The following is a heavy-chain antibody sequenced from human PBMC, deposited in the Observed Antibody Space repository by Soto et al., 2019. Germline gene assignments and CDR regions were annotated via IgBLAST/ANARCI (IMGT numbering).Heavy chain of an antibody. CDR3: ARGMARGAFDY. V-gene: IGHV4-34*01. Sequence: QVQLQQWGAGLLKPSETLSLTCAVYGGSFSGYYWSWILQPPGKGLEWIGEINHSGSTNYNPSLKRRVTISVDTSKNQFSLKLSSVTAADTAVYYCARGMARGAFDYWGQGTLVTVSS. D-gene: IGHD5-12*01. CDR2: INHSGST. J-gene: IGHJ4*02. CDR1: GGSFSGYY.